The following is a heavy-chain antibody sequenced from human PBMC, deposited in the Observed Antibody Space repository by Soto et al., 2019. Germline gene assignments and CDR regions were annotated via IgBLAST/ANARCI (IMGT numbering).Heavy chain of an antibody. V-gene: IGHV3-30*18. CDR3: AKDLVKTSSSPAD. CDR1: GFNFSSYG. J-gene: IGHJ4*02. Sequence: HVQLVESGGGVVQPGRSLRLSCAVSGFNFSSYGMHWVRQAPGKGLEWVAVISYDGSHKASADSVKGRFAISRDNSKNTVFLQMNRLRVADTAVYYCAKDLVKTSSSPADLGQGTLVTVYS. CDR2: ISYDGSHK. D-gene: IGHD2-2*01.